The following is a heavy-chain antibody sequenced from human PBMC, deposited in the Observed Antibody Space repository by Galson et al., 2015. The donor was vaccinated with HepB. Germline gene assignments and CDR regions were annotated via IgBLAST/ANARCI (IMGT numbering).Heavy chain of an antibody. CDR1: GYTFSNFW. V-gene: IGHV5-51*01. J-gene: IGHJ4*02. Sequence: QSGAEVKKPGESLKISCKGSGYTFSNFWIGWVRQMPGKGLEWMGMIYPGDSDTSYSPSFQGHVTIPADKSISTAYLQWRSLKASDTAMYYCARLEGGLRLGELSLFDQWGQGTLVIVSS. CDR3: ARLEGGLRLGELSLFDQ. CDR2: IYPGDSDT. D-gene: IGHD3-16*02.